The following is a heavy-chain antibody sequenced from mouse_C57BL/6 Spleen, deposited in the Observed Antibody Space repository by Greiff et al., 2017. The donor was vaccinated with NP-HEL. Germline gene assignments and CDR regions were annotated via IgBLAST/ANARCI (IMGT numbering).Heavy chain of an antibody. J-gene: IGHJ2*01. Sequence: EVMLVESGGGLVQPGGSLSLSCAASGFTFTDYYMSWVRQPPGKALEWVGFIRNKANGYTTEYSASVKGRLTISRDNSQSILYLQMNALRAEDSATYYCARWTGSYYFDYWGQGTTLTVSS. CDR3: ARWTGSYYFDY. D-gene: IGHD4-1*01. CDR2: IRNKANGYTT. V-gene: IGHV7-3*01. CDR1: GFTFTDYY.